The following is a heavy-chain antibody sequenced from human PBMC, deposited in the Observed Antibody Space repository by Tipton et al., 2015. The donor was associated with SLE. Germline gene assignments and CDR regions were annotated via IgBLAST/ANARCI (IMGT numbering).Heavy chain of an antibody. J-gene: IGHJ6*03. Sequence: GLVKPSETLSLTCTVSGGSISNYYWSWIRQPPGKGPEWIGYIFYSTTNHNPSLKSRVSISVDTSKNQFSLKLSSVTTADTAVYYCARAPGRDRDYYYYFYMDVWDKGTTVTVSS. CDR3: ARAPGRDRDYYYYFYMDV. CDR2: IFYSTT. CDR1: GGSISNYY. V-gene: IGHV4-59*01.